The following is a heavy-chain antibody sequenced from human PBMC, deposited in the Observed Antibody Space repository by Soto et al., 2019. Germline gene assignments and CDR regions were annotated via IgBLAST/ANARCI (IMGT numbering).Heavy chain of an antibody. D-gene: IGHD1-26*01. J-gene: IGHJ6*02. V-gene: IGHV3-23*01. CDR2: ISGSGGST. CDR3: AKTNHVTSSGSYYYYYYGMDV. Sequence: VQLLESGGGLIQPGGSLRLSCVASGFTFSDYAMTWVRQAPGKGMEWVSTISGSGGSTYYADSVKGRFTISRDNSKNTLYLQMNSLRAEDTAVYYCAKTNHVTSSGSYYYYYYGMDVWGQGTTVTVSS. CDR1: GFTFSDYA.